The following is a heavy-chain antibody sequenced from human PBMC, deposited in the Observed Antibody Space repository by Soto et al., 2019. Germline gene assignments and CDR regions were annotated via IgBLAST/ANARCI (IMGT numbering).Heavy chain of an antibody. J-gene: IGHJ5*02. CDR2: LNTYGNN. Sequence: PSETLSLTCTVSGGSISSYRWSWIRQPAGKGLEWIGRLNTYGNNHYNTSLKSRVTVSVDTSRNQFFLTLRSVTAADSAVYPCGRESGETWDYEASWGQGTPVTVSS. V-gene: IGHV4-4*07. CDR3: GRESGETWDYEAS. CDR1: GGSISSYR. D-gene: IGHD1-7*01.